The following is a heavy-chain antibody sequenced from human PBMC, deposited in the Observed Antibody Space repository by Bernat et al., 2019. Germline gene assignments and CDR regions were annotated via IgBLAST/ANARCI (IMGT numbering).Heavy chain of an antibody. J-gene: IGHJ4*02. Sequence: QVQLVESGGGVVQPGRSLRLSCAASGFTFSSYGMHWVRQAPGKGLEWVAVIWYDGSNKYYADSVKGRFTISRDNSKNTLYLQMNSLRAEDTAVYYCAKGYGDYVRNWGQGTLVTVSS. D-gene: IGHD4-17*01. CDR2: IWYDGSNK. CDR3: AKGYGDYVRN. V-gene: IGHV3-33*06. CDR1: GFTFSSYG.